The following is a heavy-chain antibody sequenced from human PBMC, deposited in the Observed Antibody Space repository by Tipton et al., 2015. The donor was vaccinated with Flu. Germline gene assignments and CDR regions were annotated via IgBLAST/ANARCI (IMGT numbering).Heavy chain of an antibody. CDR3: ARGSGYANTYLDS. D-gene: IGHD5-12*01. Sequence: TLSLTCAVYGWSFSGHYWTWIRQHPGKGLEWIGEINHTGSTNYNPALKSRVIISVDTSKNQFSLKVTSLTAADTAVYYCARGSGYANTYLDSWGRGTLVTVSS. CDR1: GWSFSGHY. J-gene: IGHJ4*02. CDR2: INHTGST. V-gene: IGHV4-34*01.